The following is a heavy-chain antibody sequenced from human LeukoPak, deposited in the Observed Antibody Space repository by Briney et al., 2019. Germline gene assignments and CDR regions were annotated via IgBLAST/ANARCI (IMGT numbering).Heavy chain of an antibody. J-gene: IGHJ6*02. D-gene: IGHD3-10*01. Sequence: GGSLRLSCAASGFTFSSYEMNWVRQAPGKGLEWVSYISSSGSTIYYADSVKGRFTISRDNAKNSLYLQMNSLRAEDTAVYCCARTITMVRGVLYYYYYGMDVWGQGTTVTVSS. CDR3: ARTITMVRGVLYYYYYGMDV. V-gene: IGHV3-48*03. CDR1: GFTFSSYE. CDR2: ISSSGSTI.